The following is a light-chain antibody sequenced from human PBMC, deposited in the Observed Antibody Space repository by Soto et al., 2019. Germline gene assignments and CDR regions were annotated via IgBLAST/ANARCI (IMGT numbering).Light chain of an antibody. CDR3: QQYFNLST. J-gene: IGKJ2*01. CDR2: GAS. Sequence: EIVMTQSPATLSLSPGERATLSCRASQSINNKLAWYQQKPGQAPRLVIYGASTRATGIPDRFSGSGSGTEFTLTISSLQSEDFAVYYCQQYFNLSTFGQGTKLEIK. V-gene: IGKV3D-15*01. CDR1: QSINNK.